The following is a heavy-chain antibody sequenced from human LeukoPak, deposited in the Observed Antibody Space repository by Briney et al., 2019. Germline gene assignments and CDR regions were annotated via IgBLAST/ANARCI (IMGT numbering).Heavy chain of an antibody. CDR1: GGTFSSYA. CDR3: ARDHLGSYYGIY. D-gene: IGHD1-26*01. Sequence: GASVKVSCKASGGTFSSYAISWVRQAPGKGLEWVANINQDGSEKHYVDSVKGRFTISRDYAKNSLYLQMDSLRDEDTAVYYCARDHLGSYYGIYWGQGTLVTVSS. CDR2: INQDGSEK. J-gene: IGHJ4*02. V-gene: IGHV3-7*01.